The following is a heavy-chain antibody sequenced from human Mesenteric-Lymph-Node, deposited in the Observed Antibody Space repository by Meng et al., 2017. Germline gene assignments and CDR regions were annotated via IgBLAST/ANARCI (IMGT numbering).Heavy chain of an antibody. CDR1: GFTFDDYA. CDR3: ARDKNDILTGYSDAFDI. J-gene: IGHJ3*02. V-gene: IGHV3-9*01. D-gene: IGHD3-9*01. CDR2: ISWNSGSI. Sequence: SLKISCAASGFTFDDYAMHWVRQAPGKGLEWASGISWNSGSIGYADSVKGRFTISRDNAKNSLYLQMNSLRAEDTAVYYCARDKNDILTGYSDAFDIWGQGTMVTVSS.